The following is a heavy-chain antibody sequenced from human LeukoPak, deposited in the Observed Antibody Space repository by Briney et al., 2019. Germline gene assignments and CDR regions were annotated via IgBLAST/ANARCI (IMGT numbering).Heavy chain of an antibody. CDR1: GYTFTSYG. J-gene: IGHJ5*02. V-gene: IGHV1-18*04. Sequence: ASVKVSCKASGYTFTSYGISWVRQAPGQRLEWMGWISAYNGNTNYAQKLQGRVTMTTDTSTSTAYMELRSLRSDDTAVYYCAREGWGIAAANSWFDPWGQGTLVTVSS. CDR2: ISAYNGNT. CDR3: AREGWGIAAANSWFDP. D-gene: IGHD6-13*01.